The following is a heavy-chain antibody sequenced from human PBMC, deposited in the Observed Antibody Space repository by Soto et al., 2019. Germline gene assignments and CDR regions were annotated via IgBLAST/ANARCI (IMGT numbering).Heavy chain of an antibody. J-gene: IGHJ4*02. CDR2: ISSNGGST. CDR3: VAGYPVKTTPFDY. CDR1: GFTFSSYA. V-gene: IGHV3-64D*06. Sequence: GGSLRLSCSASGFTFSSYAMHWVRQAPGKGLEYVSAISSNGGSTYYADSVKGRFTISRDNSKNTLYLQMSSLRAEDTAVYYCVAGYPVKTTPFDYWGQGTLVTVSS. D-gene: IGHD2-15*01.